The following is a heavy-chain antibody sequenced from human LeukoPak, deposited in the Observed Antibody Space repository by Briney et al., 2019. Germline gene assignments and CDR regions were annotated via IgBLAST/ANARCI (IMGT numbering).Heavy chain of an antibody. Sequence: PSETLSLTCTVSGGSISSYYWGWIRQPAGKGLEWIGRFYISGSTNYNPSLNSRVTMSVDTSKNQFSLRLNSVTAADTAVYYCARDFLLQSEGLFDYWGQGTLVTVSS. J-gene: IGHJ4*02. V-gene: IGHV4-4*07. D-gene: IGHD4-11*01. CDR2: FYISGST. CDR1: GGSISSYY. CDR3: ARDFLLQSEGLFDY.